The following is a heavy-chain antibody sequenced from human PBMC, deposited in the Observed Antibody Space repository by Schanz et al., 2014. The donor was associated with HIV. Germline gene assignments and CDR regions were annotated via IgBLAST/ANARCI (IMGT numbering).Heavy chain of an antibody. Sequence: EVQLVESGGGLVQPGGSLRLSCAASGFMFSDHYMDWVRQAPGKGLEWVGRIGNEPNGYTAEYAASVKDRFTISRDDSRNSLYLQMSSLRSEDTAVYYCAADSEWFGESPSAFDIWGQGTMVTVSS. CDR2: IGNEPNGYTA. CDR1: GFMFSDHY. J-gene: IGHJ3*02. D-gene: IGHD3-10*01. CDR3: AADSEWFGESPSAFDI. V-gene: IGHV3-72*01.